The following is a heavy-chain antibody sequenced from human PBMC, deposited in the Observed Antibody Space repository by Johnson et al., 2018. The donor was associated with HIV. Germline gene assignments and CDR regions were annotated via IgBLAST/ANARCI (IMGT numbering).Heavy chain of an antibody. CDR2: IWYDGSNK. J-gene: IGHJ3*02. CDR1: GFTFSSYG. D-gene: IGHD5-12*01. V-gene: IGHV3-33*06. CDR3: AKGGGGDIVATIEPTFDI. Sequence: QVQLVESGGGVVQPGMSLRLSCAASGFTFSSYGMHWVRQAPGKGLEWVAVIWYDGSNKYYADSVKGRFTISRDNSKNTVYLQINSLRAEDTAVYYCAKGGGGDIVATIEPTFDIWGQGTMVTVSS.